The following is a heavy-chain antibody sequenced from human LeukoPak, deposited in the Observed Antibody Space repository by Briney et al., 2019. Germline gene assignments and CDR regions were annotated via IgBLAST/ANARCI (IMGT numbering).Heavy chain of an antibody. V-gene: IGHV3-23*01. J-gene: IGHJ4*02. Sequence: PGGSLRLSCAASGFTFSSYAMSWVRQAPGKGLEWVSLISGSGGSTYYADSVKGRFTISRDNSENTLYLQMNSLRAEDTAVYYCAKDRGTRYFPLDQIDYWGQGTLVTVSS. D-gene: IGHD3-9*01. CDR2: ISGSGGST. CDR1: GFTFSSYA. CDR3: AKDRGTRYFPLDQIDY.